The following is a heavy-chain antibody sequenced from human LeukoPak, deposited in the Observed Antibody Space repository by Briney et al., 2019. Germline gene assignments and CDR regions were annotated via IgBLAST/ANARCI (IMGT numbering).Heavy chain of an antibody. J-gene: IGHJ5*02. CDR2: IYSSGNT. CDR1: GGSITNYY. CDR3: ARDSSSGWSVGWFDP. Sequence: RTSETLSLTCTLSGGSITNYYWSWIRQPPGKGLEWIAWIYSSGNTEYNPSLKSRVTISVDTSKNQFSLKLSSVTAADTAVCYCARDSSSGWSVGWFDPWGQGTLVTVSS. V-gene: IGHV4-59*01. D-gene: IGHD6-19*01.